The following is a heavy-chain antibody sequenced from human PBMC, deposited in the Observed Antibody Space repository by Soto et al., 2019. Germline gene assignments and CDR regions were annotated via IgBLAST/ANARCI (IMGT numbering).Heavy chain of an antibody. J-gene: IGHJ6*02. Sequence: GGSLRLSCVASGFTFDDHVMHWVRQVPGKGLEWVGHITWDGYSIGYGGSVRGRFTISRDNAKDTLYLQMNSLRPEDTALYYCARSWSGSTSGRVDVWGQGTTVTVSS. CDR3: ARSWSGSTSGRVDV. D-gene: IGHD3-3*01. CDR2: ITWDGYSI. CDR1: GFTFDDHV. V-gene: IGHV3-9*01.